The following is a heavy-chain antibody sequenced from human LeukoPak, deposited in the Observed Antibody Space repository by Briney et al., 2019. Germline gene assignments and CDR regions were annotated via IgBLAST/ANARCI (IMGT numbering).Heavy chain of an antibody. CDR1: GYTFTGYY. CDR3: ARKLGMMGGSFDY. D-gene: IGHD3-16*01. J-gene: IGHJ4*02. V-gene: IGHV1-2*04. Sequence: ASVKVSCKASGYTFTGYYMHWVRQAPGQGLEWMGWINPNSGGTNYAQKFQGWVTMTRDTSISTAYMELSRLRSDDTAVYYCARKLGMMGGSFDYWGQGTLVTVSS. CDR2: INPNSGGT.